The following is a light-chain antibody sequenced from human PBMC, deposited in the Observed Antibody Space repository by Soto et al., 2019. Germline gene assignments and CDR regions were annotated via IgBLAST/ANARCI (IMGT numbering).Light chain of an antibody. CDR2: DAA. CDR1: QNINKW. Sequence: DIQMTQSPSTLSASVGDRDTITCRASQNINKWVAWYQQKPGKAPNVLIYDAATLESGVPSRFNGSASGTEFSLTISSLQPDDFATYYCQQYNIHWTFGQGTKVERK. J-gene: IGKJ1*01. CDR3: QQYNIHWT. V-gene: IGKV1-5*01.